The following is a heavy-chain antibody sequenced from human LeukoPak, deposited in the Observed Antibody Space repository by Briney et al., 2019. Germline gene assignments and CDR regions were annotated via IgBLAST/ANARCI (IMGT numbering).Heavy chain of an antibody. CDR2: IFYSGTT. Sequence: PSETLSLTCTVSGDSISSNIFYWGWIRQPPGKGLEWIGSIFYSGTTYFNPSLKSRVTISVDTSKNQFSLKLSSVTAADTAVYYCASVRRGFGESSKYYSYYYMDVWGNGTTVPIS. J-gene: IGHJ6*03. CDR3: ASVRRGFGESSKYYSYYYMDV. D-gene: IGHD3-10*01. V-gene: IGHV4-39*07. CDR1: GDSISSNIFY.